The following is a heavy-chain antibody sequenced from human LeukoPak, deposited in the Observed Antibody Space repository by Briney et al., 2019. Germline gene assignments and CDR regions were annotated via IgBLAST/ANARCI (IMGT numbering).Heavy chain of an antibody. Sequence: GGSLRLSCAASGFTFSSYEMNWVRQAPGKGLEWVSYISSSGSTIYYADSVKGRFTISRDNAKNSLYLHMNSLRAEDTAVYYCARGDGCSGGSCYYYYYGMDVWGQGTTVTVSS. CDR2: ISSSGSTI. D-gene: IGHD2-15*01. CDR3: ARGDGCSGGSCYYYYYGMDV. V-gene: IGHV3-48*03. CDR1: GFTFSSYE. J-gene: IGHJ6*02.